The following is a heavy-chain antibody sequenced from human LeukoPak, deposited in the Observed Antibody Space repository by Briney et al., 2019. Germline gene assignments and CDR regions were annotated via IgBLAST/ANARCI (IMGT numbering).Heavy chain of an antibody. Sequence: ASVKVSCKASGYTFTGYYMHWVRQAPGQGLEWMGWINPNSGGTNYAQKFQGRVTMTRDTSISTAYMELRSLRSDDTAVYYCARDGYYYDSSGYHAFDIWGQGTMVTVSS. J-gene: IGHJ3*02. CDR2: INPNSGGT. V-gene: IGHV1-2*02. D-gene: IGHD3-22*01. CDR1: GYTFTGYY. CDR3: ARDGYYYDSSGYHAFDI.